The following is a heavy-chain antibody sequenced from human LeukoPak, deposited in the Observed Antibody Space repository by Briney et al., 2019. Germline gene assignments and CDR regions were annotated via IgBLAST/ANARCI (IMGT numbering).Heavy chain of an antibody. V-gene: IGHV3-48*01. Sequence: GGSLRLSCATSGFPFSRYSMNWVRQAPGKGLEWLSYITSGSDTIYYADSVKGRFTISRDNGKNSLYLQMNSLRAEDTAVYYCARLRGYSYGPDAFDIWGQGTMVTVSS. CDR2: ITSGSDTI. D-gene: IGHD5-18*01. J-gene: IGHJ3*02. CDR1: GFPFSRYS. CDR3: ARLRGYSYGPDAFDI.